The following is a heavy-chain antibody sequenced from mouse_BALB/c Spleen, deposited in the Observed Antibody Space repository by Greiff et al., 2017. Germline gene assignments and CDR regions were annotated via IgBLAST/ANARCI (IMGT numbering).Heavy chain of an antibody. D-gene: IGHD2-3*01. CDR2: ISSGGST. V-gene: IGHV5-6-5*01. CDR1: GFTFSSYA. CDR3: ARESGNGYYVLLFAY. Sequence: EVKLMESGGGLVKPGGSLKLSCAASGFTFSSYAMSWVRQTPEKRLEWVASISSGGSTYYPDSVKGRFTISRDNARNILYLQMSSLRSEDTAMYYCARESGNGYYVLLFAYWGQGTLVTVSA. J-gene: IGHJ3*01.